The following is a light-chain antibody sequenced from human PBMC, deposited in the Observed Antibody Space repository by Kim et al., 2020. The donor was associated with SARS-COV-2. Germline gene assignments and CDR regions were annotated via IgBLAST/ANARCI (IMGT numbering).Light chain of an antibody. CDR3: QVWDSSSDHRVV. CDR2: YDS. CDR1: NIGSKS. J-gene: IGLJ2*01. Sequence: SSELTQPPSVSVAPGKTASISCGGNNIGSKSVHWYQQRSGQAPVLVISYDSDRPSGIPERFSGSNSGNTATLTISRVEAGDEAGYYCQVWDSSSDHRVVFGGGTQLTVL. V-gene: IGLV3-21*04.